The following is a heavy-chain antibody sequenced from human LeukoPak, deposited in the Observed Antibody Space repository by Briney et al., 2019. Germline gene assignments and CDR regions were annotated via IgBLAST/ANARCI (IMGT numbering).Heavy chain of an antibody. V-gene: IGHV3-74*01. Sequence: GGSLRLSCVASGFTFSTDFMLWIRQAPGEGLMYVSQISGVETYTNYADSVKGRFTISRDNAKSTLYLQMNSLRAEDTAVYYCVREDNAFNIWGQGTLVTVSS. CDR2: ISGVETYT. CDR3: VREDNAFNI. CDR1: GFTFSTDF. J-gene: IGHJ3*02.